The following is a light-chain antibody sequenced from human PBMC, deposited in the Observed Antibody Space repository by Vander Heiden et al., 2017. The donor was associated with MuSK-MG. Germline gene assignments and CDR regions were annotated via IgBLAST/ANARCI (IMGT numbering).Light chain of an antibody. V-gene: IGKV3D-20*01. CDR1: QSVSSSY. CDR3: HQDSSSHT. Sequence: EIVLTQSPATLSLSPGERATLSCGASQSVSSSYLAWYQQKPGLAPMLLIYDASSRPTGIPDRFSGSGSGTDFTLTISRLEPEDFAVYYCHQDSSSHTFGGGTKVEI. J-gene: IGKJ4*01. CDR2: DAS.